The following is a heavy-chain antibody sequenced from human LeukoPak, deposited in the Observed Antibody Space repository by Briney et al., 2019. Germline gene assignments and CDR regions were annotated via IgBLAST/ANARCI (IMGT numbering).Heavy chain of an antibody. CDR3: ARGRDSSSSYPGY. V-gene: IGHV3-33*05. Sequence: PGGSLRLSCAVSGFSLRDYGIHWVRQAPGKGLEWVTFIAYDGTSKFYADSVKGRFTISRDNVKNSLYLQMNSLRAEDTAVYYCARGRDSSSSYPGYWGQRTLVTVSS. D-gene: IGHD6-6*01. J-gene: IGHJ4*02. CDR1: GFSLRDYG. CDR2: IAYDGTSK.